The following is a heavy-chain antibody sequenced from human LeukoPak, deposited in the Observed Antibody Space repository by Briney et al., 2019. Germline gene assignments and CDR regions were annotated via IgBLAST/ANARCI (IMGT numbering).Heavy chain of an antibody. CDR2: IYYSGST. CDR3: ARERFVRGVMTLDF. V-gene: IGHV4-59*01. D-gene: IGHD3-10*01. CDR1: GDSISSYY. J-gene: IGHJ4*02. Sequence: PSETLSLTCTVSGDSISSYYWSWIRQPPGKGLEWIGYIYYSGSTNYNPSLKSRVTISVDTSKNQFSLQLSSVTAADTAVYYCARERFVRGVMTLDFWGQGTLVTVSS.